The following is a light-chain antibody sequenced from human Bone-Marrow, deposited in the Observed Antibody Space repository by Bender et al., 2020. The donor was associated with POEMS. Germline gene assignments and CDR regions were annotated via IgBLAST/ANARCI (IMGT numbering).Light chain of an antibody. Sequence: SALTQPASVSGSPGQSITISCTGTSNDIGVYDFVSWYQQHPDKAPKLVLYGVTNRPSGVSNRFSGSKSGNTASLTISGLQAEDEADYYCSSYTSGSTLVVFGGGTRLTVL. CDR2: GVT. V-gene: IGLV2-14*03. J-gene: IGLJ2*01. CDR1: SNDIGVYDF. CDR3: SSYTSGSTLVV.